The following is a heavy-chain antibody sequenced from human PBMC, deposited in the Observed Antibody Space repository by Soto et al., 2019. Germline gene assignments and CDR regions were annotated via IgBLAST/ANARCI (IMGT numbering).Heavy chain of an antibody. CDR2: IYYSGST. CDR1: GGSISSGGYY. J-gene: IGHJ4*02. Sequence: QVQLQESGPGLVKPSQTLSLTCTVSGGSISSGGYYWSWIRQHPGKGLEWIGYIYYSGSTYYNPSLKSRVTISVDTSKNQFSLKLSSVTAADTAVYYCATGGDYYDSSGYPQGFDYWGQGTLVTVSS. CDR3: ATGGDYYDSSGYPQGFDY. V-gene: IGHV4-31*03. D-gene: IGHD3-22*01.